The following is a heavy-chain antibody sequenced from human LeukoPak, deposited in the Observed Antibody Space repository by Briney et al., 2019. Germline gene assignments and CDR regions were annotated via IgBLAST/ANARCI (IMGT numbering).Heavy chain of an antibody. Sequence: GGSLRLSCVASGFTFSSNWMLWVRHAPGKGLVWVSRINSDGSSTSYADSVKGRFTISRDNDKNTLYLQMNSLRAEDTAVYFCASPGATSKFDYWGQGTQVTVSS. D-gene: IGHD1-26*01. CDR2: INSDGSST. V-gene: IGHV3-74*01. CDR3: ASPGATSKFDY. CDR1: GFTFSSNW. J-gene: IGHJ4*02.